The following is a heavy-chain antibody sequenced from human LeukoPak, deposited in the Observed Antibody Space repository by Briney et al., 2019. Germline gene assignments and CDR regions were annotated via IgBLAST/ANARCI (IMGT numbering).Heavy chain of an antibody. CDR3: ARGDNDYGDYEHFQH. D-gene: IGHD4-17*01. Sequence: SETLSLTCTVSGGSISSYYWSWIRQPAGKGLEWIGRIYTSGSTNYNPSLKSRVTMSVDTSKNQFSLKLSSVTAADTAVYYCARGDNDYGDYEHFQHWGQGTLVTVSS. J-gene: IGHJ1*01. CDR1: GGSISSYY. CDR2: IYTSGST. V-gene: IGHV4-4*07.